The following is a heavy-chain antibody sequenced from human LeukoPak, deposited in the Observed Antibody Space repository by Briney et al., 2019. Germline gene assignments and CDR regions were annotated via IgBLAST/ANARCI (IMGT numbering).Heavy chain of an antibody. J-gene: IGHJ4*02. Sequence: ASVKVSCKASGYTFTSYGISWVRQAPGKGLEWVSAIIGSGSSTYYADSVKGRFTISRDNSKNTLFLQMNSLRAEDTAVYYCAKDRAQQLVLDFWGQGTLSPSPQ. D-gene: IGHD6-13*01. CDR2: IIGSGSST. CDR1: GYTFTSYG. CDR3: AKDRAQQLVLDF. V-gene: IGHV3-23*01.